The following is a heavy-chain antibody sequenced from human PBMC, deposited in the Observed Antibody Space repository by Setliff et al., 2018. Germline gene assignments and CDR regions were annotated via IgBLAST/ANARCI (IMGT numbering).Heavy chain of an antibody. D-gene: IGHD1-1*01. V-gene: IGHV4-4*07. CDR2: LYPNGNT. Sequence: SETLSLTCTVSGGSTNNYHWTWIRQPAGKGLEWIGRLYPNGNTNYNPSLKRRVNMSADSSKNNLSLRLKYVTATDTAVYYCAREDWNGNAFDIWGPGTMVTVSS. J-gene: IGHJ3*02. CDR3: AREDWNGNAFDI. CDR1: GGSTNNYH.